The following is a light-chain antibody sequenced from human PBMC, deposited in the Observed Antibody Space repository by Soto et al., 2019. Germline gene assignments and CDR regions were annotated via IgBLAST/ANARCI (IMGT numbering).Light chain of an antibody. CDR2: GVS. CDR1: QSVDHN. J-gene: IGKJ1*01. Sequence: ILMTQSPATLALSPGDTATLSCRASQSVDHNLAWYVQKPGQAPRRLMYGVSTWGTGVTARLSGSGSGTEFTLTISSLQPDDFATYYCQQFHLYSTFGQGTKVDIK. CDR3: QQFHLYST. V-gene: IGKV3D-15*01.